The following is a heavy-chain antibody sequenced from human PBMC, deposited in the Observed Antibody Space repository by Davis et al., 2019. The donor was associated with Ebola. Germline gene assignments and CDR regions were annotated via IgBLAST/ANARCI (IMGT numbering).Heavy chain of an antibody. CDR1: GFRFSDYD. CDR2: VWHYGSDD. J-gene: IGHJ4*03. V-gene: IGHV3-30*02. D-gene: IGHD1-1*01. CDR3: AKPAGGYFDN. Sequence: GESLKISCSASGFRFSDYDMHWVRQAPGKGLEWVAFVWHYGSDDWHADSVKGRFSISRDNPKNMLYLQMNSLRPEDTAVYYCAKPAGGYFDNWGQGARVIVSS.